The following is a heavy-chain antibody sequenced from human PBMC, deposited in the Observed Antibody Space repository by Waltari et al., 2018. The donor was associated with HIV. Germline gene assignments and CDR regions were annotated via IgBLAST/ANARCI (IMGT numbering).Heavy chain of an antibody. CDR2: ISGSGGST. D-gene: IGHD6-19*01. CDR1: GLTFSTFP. J-gene: IGHJ4*02. Sequence: EVQLLESGGGVEQPGVSLRLSCAALGLTFSTFPMNWVRQAPGKGLEWVSAISGSGGSTYYADSVKGRFTISRDSSKNTLYLQMNSLRVEDTAVYYCAKDRHWLVRYFDYWGQGTLVTVSS. CDR3: AKDRHWLVRYFDY. V-gene: IGHV3-23*01.